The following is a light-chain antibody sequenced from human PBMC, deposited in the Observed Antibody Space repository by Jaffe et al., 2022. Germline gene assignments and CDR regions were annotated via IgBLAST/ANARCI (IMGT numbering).Light chain of an antibody. V-gene: IGKV3-20*01. Sequence: EIVLTQSPGTLSLSPGERATLSCRASQSVSSSHLAWYQQKPGQAPRLLIYGTSSRATGIPDRFSGGGSGTDFTLTISRLEPEDFAVYYCQQYGNFMFTFGQGTKLEIK. J-gene: IGKJ2*01. CDR2: GTS. CDR1: QSVSSSH. CDR3: QQYGNFMFT.